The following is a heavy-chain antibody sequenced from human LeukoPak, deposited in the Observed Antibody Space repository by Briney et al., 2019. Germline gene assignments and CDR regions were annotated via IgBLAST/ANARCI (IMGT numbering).Heavy chain of an antibody. CDR2: IYYSGST. D-gene: IGHD3-16*01. J-gene: IGHJ3*02. Sequence: SETLSLTCTVSGGFISSSSYSWGWIRQPPGKGLEWIGSIYYSGSTYYNPSLKSRVTISVDTSKNQFSLKLSSVTAADTAVYYCARRGFYGWGAFDIWGQGTMVTVSS. CDR3: ARRGFYGWGAFDI. CDR1: GGFISSSSYS. V-gene: IGHV4-39*01.